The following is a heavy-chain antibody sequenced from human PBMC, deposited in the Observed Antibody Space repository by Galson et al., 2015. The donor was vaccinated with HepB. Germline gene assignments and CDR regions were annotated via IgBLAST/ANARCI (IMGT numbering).Heavy chain of an antibody. CDR2: ISSSSGTYT. Sequence: FLRLSCAASGFTFRDYYMSWIRQTPGKKLEWLSYISSSSGTYTNYADSVKGRLTISRDNAENSLYLQMSSLRVEDTAVYYCARVADSHYGDHTHFDSWGQGTLVTVSS. J-gene: IGHJ5*01. CDR1: GFTFRDYY. D-gene: IGHD4-17*01. CDR3: ARVADSHYGDHTHFDS. V-gene: IGHV3-11*06.